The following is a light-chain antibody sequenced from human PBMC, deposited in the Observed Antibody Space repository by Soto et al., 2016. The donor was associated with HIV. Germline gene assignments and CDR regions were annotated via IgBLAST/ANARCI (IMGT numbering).Light chain of an antibody. J-gene: IGKJ3*01. CDR2: GAS. V-gene: IGKV1-9*01. Sequence: DIQLTQSPSLLSASVGDTITVSCRTTGGYAIYLAWYQQKPGRAPKLLFNGASNLQSGVPTRFSVSGSGTFFTLTIKDLQPEDYATYYCQHSSRSPRVFGFGPGT. CDR3: QHSSRSPRVFG. CDR1: GGYAIY.